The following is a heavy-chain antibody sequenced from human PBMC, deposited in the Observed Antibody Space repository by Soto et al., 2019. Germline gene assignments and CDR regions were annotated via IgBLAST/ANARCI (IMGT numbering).Heavy chain of an antibody. CDR2: ISAYNGNT. Sequence: QVQLVQSGAEVKKPGASVKVSCKASGYNFTCYGISWVRQAPGQGLEWMGWISAYNGNTHYAQKLQGRDTMTTDTSTSTAYMELRSLRSDDTAVYYCARGGIYDFWSGYYTFDYWGLGTLVSVAS. CDR1: GYNFTCYG. D-gene: IGHD3-3*01. V-gene: IGHV1-18*01. J-gene: IGHJ4*02. CDR3: ARGGIYDFWSGYYTFDY.